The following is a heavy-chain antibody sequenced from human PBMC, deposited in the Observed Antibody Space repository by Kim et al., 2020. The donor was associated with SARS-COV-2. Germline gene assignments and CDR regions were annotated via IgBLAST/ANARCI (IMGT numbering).Heavy chain of an antibody. CDR3: RRGHWGDSPS. J-gene: IGHJ4*02. D-gene: IGHD2-21*02. CDR2: IHTDGTT. V-gene: IGHV3-53*01. CDR1: GFTVSDHY. Sequence: GGSLRLFCAAAGFTVSDHYLSWVRQAPGKGLEWISMIHTDGTTYYADSVMGRFTISRDTSKNTLYLQMNNLRAEDTAVYYCRRGHWGDSPSWGQGTRITISS.